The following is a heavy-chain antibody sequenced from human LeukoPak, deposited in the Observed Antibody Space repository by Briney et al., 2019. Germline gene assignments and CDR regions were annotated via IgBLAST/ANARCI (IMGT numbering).Heavy chain of an antibody. D-gene: IGHD3-10*01. V-gene: IGHV4-59*01. CDR3: ASHPGMIRDSFDP. CDR2: IYYSGST. CDR1: GGSISSYY. J-gene: IGHJ5*02. Sequence: NPSETLSLTCTVSGGSISSYYWSWIRQPPGKGLEWIGYIYYSGSTNYNPSLKSRVTISVDTSKNQFSLKLSSVTAADTAVYYCASHPGMIRDSFDPWGQGTLVTVSS.